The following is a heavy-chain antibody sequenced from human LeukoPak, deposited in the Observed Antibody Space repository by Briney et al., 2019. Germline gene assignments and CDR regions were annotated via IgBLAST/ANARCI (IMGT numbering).Heavy chain of an antibody. Sequence: GGSLRLFCAASGFTFSSYSMIGVRQAPGKGREWVSSISSSSSYIYYADSVKGRFTISRDNAKNSLYLQMNSRSAEDTAVYYCAREGGYSSGWYCNWGQGTLVTVSS. CDR1: GFTFSSYS. CDR3: AREGGYSSGWYCN. V-gene: IGHV3-21*01. J-gene: IGHJ4*02. D-gene: IGHD6-19*01. CDR2: ISSSSSYI.